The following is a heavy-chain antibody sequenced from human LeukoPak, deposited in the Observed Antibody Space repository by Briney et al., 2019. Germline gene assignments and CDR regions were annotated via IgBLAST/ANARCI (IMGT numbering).Heavy chain of an antibody. CDR1: GGSISSGSYS. D-gene: IGHD3-9*01. CDR3: AREGYDILTGIGYLDL. CDR2: NYHSRST. Sequence: SQTLSLTCAVSGGSISSGSYSWSWIRQPPGKGLEWNGYNYHSRSTYYNPYLKSRVTISVDRSKNQFSLKLSSVTAADTAVYYCAREGYDILTGIGYLDLWGRDTVVSVS. V-gene: IGHV4-30-2*01. J-gene: IGHJ2*01.